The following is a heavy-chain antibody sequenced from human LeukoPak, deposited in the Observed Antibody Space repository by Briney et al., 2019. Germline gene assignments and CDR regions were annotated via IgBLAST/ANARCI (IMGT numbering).Heavy chain of an antibody. D-gene: IGHD6-19*01. V-gene: IGHV4-59*08. J-gene: IGHJ4*02. Sequence: PSETLSLTCIVSGGSISSYYWSWIRQPPGKGLEWIGYIYYSGSTNYNPSLKSRVTISVDTSKNQFSLKLSSVTAADTAVYYCARILSGYSSGWYFDYWGQGTLVTVSS. CDR1: GGSISSYY. CDR2: IYYSGST. CDR3: ARILSGYSSGWYFDY.